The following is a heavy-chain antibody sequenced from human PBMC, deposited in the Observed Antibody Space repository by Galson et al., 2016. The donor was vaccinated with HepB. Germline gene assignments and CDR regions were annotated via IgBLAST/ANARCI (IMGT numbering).Heavy chain of an antibody. CDR3: ARRLENGSIRPFDY. CDR1: GGSISSSNYY. CDR2: INYSGRT. J-gene: IGHJ4*02. Sequence: SETLSLTCTVSGGSISSSNYYWGWIRQPPGKGLEWIGSINYSGRTYYNPSLKSRVTISVDTSKNQFSLNLSSVTAADTALYYCARRLENGSIRPFDYWGQGTLVTVSS. D-gene: IGHD6-6*01. V-gene: IGHV4-39*01.